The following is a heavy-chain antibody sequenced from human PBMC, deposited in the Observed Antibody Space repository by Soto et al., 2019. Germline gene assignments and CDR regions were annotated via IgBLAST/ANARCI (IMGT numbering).Heavy chain of an antibody. Sequence: EVQLLESGGGLVQPGGSLRLSCAASGFIFRNHVLNWVRQAPGKGLGWVSAIDNSGDGSFYADSVKGRFIISRDNSKDTVFLHMNNLRPEDTAFYYCAKIPSRGMIFGAGSWGQGTLVTVSS. CDR1: GFIFRNHV. D-gene: IGHD3-3*01. CDR3: AKIPSRGMIFGAGS. CDR2: IDNSGDGS. J-gene: IGHJ5*02. V-gene: IGHV3-23*05.